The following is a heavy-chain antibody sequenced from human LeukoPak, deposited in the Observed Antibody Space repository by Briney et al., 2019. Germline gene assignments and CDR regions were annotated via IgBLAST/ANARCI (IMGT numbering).Heavy chain of an antibody. CDR2: IYYSGST. J-gene: IGHJ1*01. D-gene: IGHD3-22*01. V-gene: IGHV4-39*01. CDR3: ARHSSGYKYFQH. CDR1: GGSISSSSYY. Sequence: SETLSLTCTVSGGSISSSSYYWGWIRQPPGKGLEWIGSIYYSGSTYYNPSLKSRVTISVDTSKNQFSLKLSSVTAADTAVYYCARHSSGYKYFQHWGQGTLVTVSS.